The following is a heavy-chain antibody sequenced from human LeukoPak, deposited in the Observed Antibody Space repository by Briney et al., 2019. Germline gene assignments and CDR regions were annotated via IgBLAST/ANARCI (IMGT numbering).Heavy chain of an antibody. D-gene: IGHD6-19*01. J-gene: IGHJ4*02. Sequence: PGGSLRLSCAASGFTFSSYAMSWVRQAPGKGLEWVSAISGSGGSTYYADSVKGRSTISRDNSKNTLYLQMNSLRAEDTVVYYCATSGWYGYYWGQGTLVTVSS. CDR1: GFTFSSYA. CDR2: ISGSGGST. CDR3: ATSGWYGYY. V-gene: IGHV3-23*01.